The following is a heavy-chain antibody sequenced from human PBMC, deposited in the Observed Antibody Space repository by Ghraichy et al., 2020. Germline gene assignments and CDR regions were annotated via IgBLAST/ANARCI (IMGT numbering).Heavy chain of an antibody. Sequence: SQTLSLTCTVSGGSISSSSYYWGWIRQPPGKGLEWIGSIYYSGSTYYNPSLKSRVTISVDTSKNQFSLKLSSVTAADTAVYYCFSRGGFSESKWWDLDYWGQGTLVTVSS. CDR2: IYYSGST. D-gene: IGHD2-8*01. V-gene: IGHV4-39*01. J-gene: IGHJ4*02. CDR1: GGSISSSSYY. CDR3: FSRGGFSESKWWDLDY.